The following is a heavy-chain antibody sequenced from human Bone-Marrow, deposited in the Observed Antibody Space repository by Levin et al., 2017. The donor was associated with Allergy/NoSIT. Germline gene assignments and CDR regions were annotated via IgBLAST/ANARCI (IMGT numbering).Heavy chain of an antibody. V-gene: IGHV3-43*01. CDR3: AKVGGSSWRFDY. CDR2: ISWDGGST. D-gene: IGHD6-13*01. CDR1: GFTFDDYT. Sequence: GESLKISCAASGFTFDDYTMHWVRQAPGKGLEWVSLISWDGGSTYYADSVKGRFTISRDNSKNSLYLQMNSLRTEDTALYYCAKVGGSSWRFDYWGQGTLVTVSS. J-gene: IGHJ4*02.